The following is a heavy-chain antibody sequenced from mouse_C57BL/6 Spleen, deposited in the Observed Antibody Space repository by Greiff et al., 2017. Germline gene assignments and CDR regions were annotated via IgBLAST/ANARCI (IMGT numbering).Heavy chain of an antibody. J-gene: IGHJ2*01. CDR3: ARRGLRYYFDY. D-gene: IGHD2-4*01. V-gene: IGHV1-18*01. CDR1: GYTFTDYN. Sequence: EVKVVESGPGLVKPGASVKIPCKASGYTFTDYNMDWVKQRPGKSLEWIGDINPNNGGTIYNQKFKGKATLTVDKSSSTAYMELRSLTSEDTAVYYCARRGLRYYFDYWGQGTTLTVSS. CDR2: INPNNGGT.